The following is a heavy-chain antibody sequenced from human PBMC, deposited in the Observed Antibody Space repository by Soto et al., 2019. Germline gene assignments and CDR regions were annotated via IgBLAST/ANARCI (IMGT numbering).Heavy chain of an antibody. D-gene: IGHD3-10*01. CDR2: IYYSGST. CDR3: ARDAVGFGSYYYYGMDV. J-gene: IGHJ6*02. Sequence: SETLSLTCTVSGGSISSGGYYWSWIRQHPGKGLEWIGYIYYSGSTYYNPSLKSRVTISVDTSKNQFSLKLSSVTAADTAVYYCARDAVGFGSYYYYGMDVWGQGTTVTVSS. V-gene: IGHV4-31*03. CDR1: GGSISSGGYY.